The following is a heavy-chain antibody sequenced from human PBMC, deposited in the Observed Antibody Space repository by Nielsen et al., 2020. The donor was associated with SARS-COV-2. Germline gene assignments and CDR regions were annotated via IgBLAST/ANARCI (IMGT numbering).Heavy chain of an antibody. V-gene: IGHV4-31*03. D-gene: IGHD1-26*01. J-gene: IGHJ4*02. CDR3: ARHKVGATFVIDY. CDR2: IYYSGST. CDR1: GGSISSGGYY. Sequence: SETLSLTCTVSGGSISSGGYYWSWIRQHPGKGLEWIGYIYYSGSTYYNPSLKSRVTISVDTSKNQFSLKLSSVTAADTAVYYCARHKVGATFVIDYWGQGTLVTVSS.